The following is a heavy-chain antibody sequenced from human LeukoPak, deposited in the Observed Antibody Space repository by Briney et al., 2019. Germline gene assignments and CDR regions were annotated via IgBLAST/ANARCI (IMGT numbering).Heavy chain of an antibody. V-gene: IGHV3-33*01. CDR1: GFTFSSYG. D-gene: IGHD3-10*01. J-gene: IGHJ3*02. CDR2: IWYDGSNK. CDR3: ARDGWFGESYDAFDI. Sequence: GGSLRLSCAASGFTFSSYGMHWVRQAPGKGLEWVAVIWYDGSNKYYADSVEGRFTISRDNSKNTLYLQMNSLRAEDTAVYYCARDGWFGESYDAFDIWGQGTMVTVSS.